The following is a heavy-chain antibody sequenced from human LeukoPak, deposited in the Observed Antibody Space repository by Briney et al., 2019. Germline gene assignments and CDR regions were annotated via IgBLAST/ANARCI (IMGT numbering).Heavy chain of an antibody. V-gene: IGHV3-30-3*01. D-gene: IGHD3-22*01. Sequence: PGGSLRLSCAASGFTFSSYVMHWVRQAPGKGLEWVAVISYDGSNKYYADSVKGRFTISRDNSKNTLYLQMNSLRAEDTAVYYCARAKYFGYYYDSSGGFDYWGQGTLVTVSS. CDR1: GFTFSSYV. CDR2: ISYDGSNK. CDR3: ARAKYFGYYYDSSGGFDY. J-gene: IGHJ4*02.